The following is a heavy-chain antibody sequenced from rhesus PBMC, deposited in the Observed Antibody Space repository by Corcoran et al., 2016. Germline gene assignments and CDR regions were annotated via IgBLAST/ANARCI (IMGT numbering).Heavy chain of an antibody. Sequence: QVQLQESGPGLVKPSETLSLTCAVSGGSTKAGFFWNWIRQPPGKGLVWVGNISGNSSPTYYNPSLKSRITISKDTSKNQFFLKLTSVTAADTAVYFCARVKYNSLDIWGRGVLVTVSS. CDR2: ISGNSSPT. V-gene: IGHV4S9*01. CDR1: GGSTKAGFF. J-gene: IGHJ5-2*02. CDR3: ARVKYNSLDI. D-gene: IGHD3-34*01.